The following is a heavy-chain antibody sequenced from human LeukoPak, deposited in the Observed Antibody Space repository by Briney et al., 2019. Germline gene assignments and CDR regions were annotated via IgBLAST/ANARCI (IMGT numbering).Heavy chain of an antibody. Sequence: PSDTLSLTCTVSGYSISSGYYWGWIRPPPGKRLEWVGSIYSSGNTYYNPTLKSRVTISVDTSKNQFSLNLTSVTAADAAVYYCARVTGRKAFDIWGQGTMVTVSS. CDR3: ARVTGRKAFDI. V-gene: IGHV4-38-2*02. J-gene: IGHJ3*02. CDR1: GYSISSGYY. CDR2: IYSSGNT. D-gene: IGHD1-14*01.